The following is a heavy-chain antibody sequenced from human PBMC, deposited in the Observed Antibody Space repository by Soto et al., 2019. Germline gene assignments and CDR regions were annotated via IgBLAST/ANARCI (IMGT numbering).Heavy chain of an antibody. D-gene: IGHD5-18*01. CDR1: GGSVSSGSYY. CDR2: IYYSGST. V-gene: IGHV4-61*01. J-gene: IGHJ2*01. CDR3: ARGAATAMVNPWYFDL. Sequence: QVQLQESGPGLVKPSETLSLTCTVSGGSVSSGSYYWSWIRQPPGKGLEWIGYIYYSGSTNYNPYLKSPVTIQVDTSTNQFSLKLSSVTAADTAVYYCARGAATAMVNPWYFDLWGRGTLVTVSS.